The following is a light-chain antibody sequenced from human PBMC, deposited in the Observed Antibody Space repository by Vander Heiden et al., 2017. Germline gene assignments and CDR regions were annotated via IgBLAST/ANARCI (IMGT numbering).Light chain of an antibody. Sequence: EIVMTQSPATLSVSPGERATLSCRASQSVSSNLAWYQQKPGQPPRLLIYGESTRTTGIPARFSGSGSGTEFTLTISSLQSEDFEVYYCQQYKNWPPWTFGQGTKVEIK. CDR1: QSVSSN. J-gene: IGKJ1*01. CDR2: GES. V-gene: IGKV3-15*01. CDR3: QQYKNWPPWT.